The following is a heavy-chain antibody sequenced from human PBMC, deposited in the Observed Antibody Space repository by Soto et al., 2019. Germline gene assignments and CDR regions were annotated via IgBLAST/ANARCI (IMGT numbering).Heavy chain of an antibody. Sequence: GESLKISCKGSGYSFTSYWIGWVRQMPGKGLEWMGIIYPGDSDTRYSPSFQGQVTISADKSISTAYLQWSSLKASDTAMYYCARQWGSGSYALFPSFDYWGQGTLVTAPQ. V-gene: IGHV5-51*01. D-gene: IGHD3-10*01. CDR2: IYPGDSDT. CDR3: ARQWGSGSYALFPSFDY. J-gene: IGHJ4*02. CDR1: GYSFTSYW.